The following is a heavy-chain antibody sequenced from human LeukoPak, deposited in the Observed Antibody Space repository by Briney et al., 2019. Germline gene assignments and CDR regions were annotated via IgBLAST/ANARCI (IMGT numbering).Heavy chain of an antibody. CDR3: AKYYYGSGSQRYFDY. V-gene: IGHV3-30*02. D-gene: IGHD3-10*01. CDR2: IRYDGNNK. Sequence: PGGSLRLSCAASGFTFSNYGMHWVRQAPGKGLGWVAFIRYDGNNKNYADFVKGRFTISRDNSKNTLYLQMNSLRAEDTAVYYCAKYYYGSGSQRYFDYWGQGTLVTVSS. CDR1: GFTFSNYG. J-gene: IGHJ4*02.